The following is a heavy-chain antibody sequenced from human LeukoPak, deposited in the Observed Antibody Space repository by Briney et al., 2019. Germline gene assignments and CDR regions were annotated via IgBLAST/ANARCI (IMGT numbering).Heavy chain of an antibody. Sequence: PSEALSLTCAVSGDSISKYYWGWVRQPAGKGLEWVGHIYTSGSTKYNPSPKSRLTMAAETSKNQIPLRLTSVTAADTTGYYCARVVVVGARDSFYYSYYMDVWGKGTTVTISS. CDR3: ARVVVVGARDSFYYSYYMDV. CDR2: IYTSGST. V-gene: IGHV4-4*07. D-gene: IGHD1-26*01. J-gene: IGHJ6*03. CDR1: GDSISKYY.